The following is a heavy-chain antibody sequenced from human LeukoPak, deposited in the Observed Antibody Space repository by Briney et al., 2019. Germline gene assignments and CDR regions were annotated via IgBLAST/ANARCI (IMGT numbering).Heavy chain of an antibody. J-gene: IGHJ5*02. CDR2: IYYSGST. CDR3: ARDQGTGVNWFDP. D-gene: IGHD3-10*01. Sequence: SETLSLTCTVSGGSISSYYWSWIRQPPGKGLXXXGYIYYSGSTNYNPSLKSRVTISVDTSKNQFSLKLSSVTAADTAVYYCARDQGTGVNWFDPWGQGTLVTVSS. V-gene: IGHV4-59*01. CDR1: GGSISSYY.